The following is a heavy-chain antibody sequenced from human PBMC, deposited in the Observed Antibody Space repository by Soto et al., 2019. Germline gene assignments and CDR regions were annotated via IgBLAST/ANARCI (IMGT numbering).Heavy chain of an antibody. V-gene: IGHV4-34*01. CDR2: INHSGST. D-gene: IGHD6-6*01. J-gene: IGHJ4*02. CDR1: GGSFSGYY. Sequence: SETLSLTCAVYGGSFSGYYWSCIRQPPGKGLEWIGEINHSGSTNYNPSLKSRVTISVDTSKNQFSLKLSSVTAADTAVYYCARSEYSSSLGFDYWGQGTMVTVSS. CDR3: ARSEYSSSLGFDY.